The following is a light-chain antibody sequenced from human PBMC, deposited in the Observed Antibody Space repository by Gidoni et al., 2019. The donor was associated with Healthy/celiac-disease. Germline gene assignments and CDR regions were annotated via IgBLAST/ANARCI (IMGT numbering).Light chain of an antibody. CDR1: QSVLYSSNNKNY. CDR3: QQYYSTPWT. Sequence: DIVMTQSPDSLAVSLGERATINCKSSQSVLYSSNNKNYLAWYQQKPGQPHKLLIYWASTRESGVPDRFSGSGSGTDFTLTISSLQAEDVAVYYCQQYYSTPWTFGQSTKVEIK. CDR2: WAS. J-gene: IGKJ1*01. V-gene: IGKV4-1*01.